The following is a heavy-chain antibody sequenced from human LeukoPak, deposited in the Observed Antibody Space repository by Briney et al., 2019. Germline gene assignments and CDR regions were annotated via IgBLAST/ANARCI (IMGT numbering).Heavy chain of an antibody. Sequence: SETLSLTCTVSGGSISSYYWSWIRQPPGKGLEWIGYIYYSGSTNYNPSLKSRVTISVDTSKNQFSLKLSSVTAADTAVYYCARDLSSSSTYYYYGMDVWGQGTTVTVS. CDR3: ARDLSSSSTYYYYGMDV. J-gene: IGHJ6*02. CDR2: IYYSGST. V-gene: IGHV4-59*01. D-gene: IGHD6-6*01. CDR1: GGSISSYY.